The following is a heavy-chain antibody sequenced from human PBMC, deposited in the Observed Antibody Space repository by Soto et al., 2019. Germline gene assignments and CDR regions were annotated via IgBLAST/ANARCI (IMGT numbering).Heavy chain of an antibody. CDR2: INAGNGNT. V-gene: IGHV1-3*01. D-gene: IGHD4-17*01. Sequence: ASVKVSCKASGYTFTTYTMHLVRQAPGQRLEWMGWINAGNGNTKYSQKFQARVTITRDTSASTAYMELSSLRSEDTAVYYCATAPLLYGDFRPGLNYWGQGTLVTVSS. J-gene: IGHJ4*02. CDR3: ATAPLLYGDFRPGLNY. CDR1: GYTFTTYT.